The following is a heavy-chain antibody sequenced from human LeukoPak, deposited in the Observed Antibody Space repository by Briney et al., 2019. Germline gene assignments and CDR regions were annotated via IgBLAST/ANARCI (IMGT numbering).Heavy chain of an antibody. CDR1: GYSISSGYY. J-gene: IGHJ4*02. CDR2: IFHSGNT. Sequence: PSETLSLTCAVSGYSISSGYYWGWIRQPPGKGLEWIGTIFHSGNTYYNPSLKSRVTISVDTSKNQFSLKLSSVTAADTAVYYCATGWILGATLTYWGQGTLVTVPS. V-gene: IGHV4-38-2*01. CDR3: ATGWILGATLTY. D-gene: IGHD1-26*01.